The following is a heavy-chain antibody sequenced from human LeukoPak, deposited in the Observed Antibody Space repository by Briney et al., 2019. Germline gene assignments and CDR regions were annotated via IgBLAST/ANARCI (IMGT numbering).Heavy chain of an antibody. V-gene: IGHV1-46*01. D-gene: IGHD6-19*01. CDR1: GYTFTSYY. CDR2: INPSGGST. J-gene: IGHJ4*02. CDR3: ARDPVPADSGWYLHFDY. Sequence: GASVKVTCKASGYTFTSYYMHWVRQSPGQGLEGMGIINPSGGSTSYAQKFHGRVTMTKDTSTSTVYMELSSLRSEDTAVYYCARDPVPADSGWYLHFDYWGQGTLVTVSS.